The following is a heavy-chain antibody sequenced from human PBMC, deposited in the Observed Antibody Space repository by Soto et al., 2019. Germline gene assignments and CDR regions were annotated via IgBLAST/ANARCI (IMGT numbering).Heavy chain of an antibody. CDR2: ISWNSGSI. Sequence: EVQLVESGGGLVQPGRSLRLSCAASGFTFDDYAMHWVRLAPGKGLEWVSGISWNSGSIGYADSVKGRFTISRDNAKNSLYLQMNSLRAEDTALYYCAKDLELLTMENAFDIWGQGTMVTVSS. CDR1: GFTFDDYA. D-gene: IGHD3-10*01. CDR3: AKDLELLTMENAFDI. V-gene: IGHV3-9*01. J-gene: IGHJ3*02.